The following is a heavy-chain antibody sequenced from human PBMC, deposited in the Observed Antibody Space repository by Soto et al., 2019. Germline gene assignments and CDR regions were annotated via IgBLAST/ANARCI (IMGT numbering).Heavy chain of an antibody. V-gene: IGHV1-46*01. J-gene: IGHJ3*02. CDR1: GYTFTSYY. CDR2: INPSGGST. CDR3: ARETPLGAFDI. D-gene: IGHD6-6*01. Sequence: ASVKVSCKASGYTFTSYYMHWVRQAPGQGLEWMGIINPSGGSTGYAQKFQGRVTMTRDTSTSTVYMELSSLRSEDTAVYYCARETPLGAFDIWGQGTMVTVSS.